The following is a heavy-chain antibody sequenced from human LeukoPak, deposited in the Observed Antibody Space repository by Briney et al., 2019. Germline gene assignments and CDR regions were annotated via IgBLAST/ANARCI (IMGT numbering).Heavy chain of an antibody. D-gene: IGHD3-10*01. J-gene: IGHJ5*02. V-gene: IGHV4-38-2*02. CDR3: ARGGYYGSGNDFRFDP. CDR1: GFSISIGYY. CDR2: IYHTGTT. Sequence: PSETLSLTCIVSGFSISIGYYWGWIRQPPGKGLECIGTIYHTGTTYYNPSLKSRVTISVDTSKNQFSLKLSSVTAADTAVYYCARGGYYGSGNDFRFDPWGQGTLVTVSS.